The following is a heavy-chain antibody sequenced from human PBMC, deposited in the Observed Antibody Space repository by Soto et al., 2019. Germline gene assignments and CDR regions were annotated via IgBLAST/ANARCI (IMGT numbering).Heavy chain of an antibody. CDR3: ASTVVTGY. Sequence: GGSLRLSCAVSGFTFSSDWIHWVRQAPGKWLVWVSRINSDGSSTSYADSVKGRFTISRDNAKNTLYLQMNSLRAEDTAVYYCASTVVTGYWGQGTLVTVSS. CDR1: GFTFSSDW. D-gene: IGHD2-15*01. V-gene: IGHV3-74*01. J-gene: IGHJ4*02. CDR2: INSDGSST.